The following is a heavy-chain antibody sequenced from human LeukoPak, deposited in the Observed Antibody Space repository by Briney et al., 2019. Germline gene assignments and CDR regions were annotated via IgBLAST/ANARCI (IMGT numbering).Heavy chain of an antibody. Sequence: SETLSLTCAVYGGSFSGYYWSWIRQPPGKGLEWIGSIYYSGSTYYNPSPKSRVTISVDTSKNQFSLKLSSVTAADTAVYYCARDPNEIHYYDSSGVYFDYWGQGTLVTVSS. CDR3: ARDPNEIHYYDSSGVYFDY. V-gene: IGHV4-34*01. CDR2: IYYSGST. D-gene: IGHD3-22*01. J-gene: IGHJ4*02. CDR1: GGSFSGYY.